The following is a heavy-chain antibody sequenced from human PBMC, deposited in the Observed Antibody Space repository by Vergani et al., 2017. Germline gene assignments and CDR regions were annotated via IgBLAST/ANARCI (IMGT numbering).Heavy chain of an antibody. V-gene: IGHV5-51*01. CDR3: ARAPYYDFWSGYYTPPPDAFDI. D-gene: IGHD3-3*01. J-gene: IGHJ3*02. Sequence: EVQLVQSGAEVKKPGESLKISCTGSGYSFTSYWIGWVRQMPGKGLEWMGIIYPGDSDTRYSPSFQGQVTISADKSISTAYLQWSSLKASDTAMYYCARAPYYDFWSGYYTPPPDAFDIWGQGTMVTVSS. CDR1: GYSFTSYW. CDR2: IYPGDSDT.